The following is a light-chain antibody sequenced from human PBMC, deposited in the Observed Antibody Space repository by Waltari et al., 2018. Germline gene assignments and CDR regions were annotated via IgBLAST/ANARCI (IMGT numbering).Light chain of an antibody. CDR3: GSYAGSSTWV. CDR2: DVV. J-gene: IGLJ3*02. V-gene: IGLV2-14*03. CDR1: SSDIGLYNF. Sequence: QSALPNPAPVSGSPGQQLPISALGPSSDIGLYNFAPWYQHHPGKAPKLMIFDVVKRPSGVPDRFSGSKSGNTASLTISGLQAEDEADYYCGSYAGSSTWVFGGGTKLTVL.